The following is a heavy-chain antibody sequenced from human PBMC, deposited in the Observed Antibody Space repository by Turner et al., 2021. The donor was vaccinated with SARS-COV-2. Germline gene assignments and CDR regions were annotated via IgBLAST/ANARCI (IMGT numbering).Heavy chain of an antibody. J-gene: IGHJ6*02. V-gene: IGHV1-24*01. CDR2: FDPEDGET. D-gene: IGHD6-19*01. CDR3: ATGVAVTGTPSAYYYYYGMDV. CDR1: RSTLTEFS. Sequence: QVQLVQSGAEVKKPGSSVTVSCKVSRSTLTEFSMHWVRQAPGRGLEWMGGFDPEDGETIYEQKFQGRVTMTEDTSTDTAYMELSSLRSEDTAVYYCATGVAVTGTPSAYYYYYGMDVWGQGTTVTVSS.